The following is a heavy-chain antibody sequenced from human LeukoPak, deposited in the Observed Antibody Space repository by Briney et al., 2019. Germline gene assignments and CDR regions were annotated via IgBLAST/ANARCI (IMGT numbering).Heavy chain of an antibody. V-gene: IGHV1-46*01. CDR3: ARGANWNYDY. Sequence: ASVKVSCKASGYTFTSYYMHWVRQAPGQGLEWMGIINPSGGHTTYTQKYQGRVTMTRDMSTSTVYMELSSLRSDDTAVYYCARGANWNYDYWGQGTLVTVSS. D-gene: IGHD1-7*01. J-gene: IGHJ4*02. CDR2: INPSGGHT. CDR1: GYTFTSYY.